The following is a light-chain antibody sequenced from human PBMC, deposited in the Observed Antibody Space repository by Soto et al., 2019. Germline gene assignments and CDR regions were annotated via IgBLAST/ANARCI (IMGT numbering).Light chain of an antibody. CDR3: ETWDSNTFVV. CDR2: LERSGSY. J-gene: IGLJ2*01. CDR1: SGHSSYT. V-gene: IGLV4-60*03. Sequence: QLVLTQSSSASASLGSSVKLTCTLSSGHSSYTIAWHQQQPGKAPRYLMKLERSGSYNKGSGVPDRFSGSSSGTDRYLTISHLQSDDEAHYYCETWDSNTFVVFGGGTKLTVL.